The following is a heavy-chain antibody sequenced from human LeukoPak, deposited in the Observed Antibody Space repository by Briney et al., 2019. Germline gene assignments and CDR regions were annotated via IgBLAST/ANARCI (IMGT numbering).Heavy chain of an antibody. CDR1: DDSINTYY. CDR2: IYHSGST. CDR3: ARVRWLHAYYSYYYMDV. V-gene: IGHV4-59*01. Sequence: PSETLSLTCTVSDDSINTYYWSWIRQPPGKGREWIGYIYHSGSTNYNPSLRSRVTISVDTSKSQLSLKLNSVTAADTAVYFCARVRWLHAYYSYYYMDVWGRGTTVTVSS. D-gene: IGHD3-22*01. J-gene: IGHJ6*03.